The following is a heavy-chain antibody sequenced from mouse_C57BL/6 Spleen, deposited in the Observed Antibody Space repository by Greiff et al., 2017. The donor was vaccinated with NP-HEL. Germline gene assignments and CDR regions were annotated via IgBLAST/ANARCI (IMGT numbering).Heavy chain of an antibody. CDR3: EKSKDDVWFAY. J-gene: IGHJ3*01. CDR2: IYPRDGST. CDR1: GYTFTSYD. V-gene: IGHV1-85*01. Sequence: VQLQQSGPELVKPGASVKLSCKASGYTFTSYDINWVKQRTGQGLEWIGWIYPRDGSTKYNEKFKGKATLTVDTSSSTAYTAHHGLPSEDSAVYFCEKSKDDVWFAYWGQGTLVTVSA. D-gene: IGHD2-3*01.